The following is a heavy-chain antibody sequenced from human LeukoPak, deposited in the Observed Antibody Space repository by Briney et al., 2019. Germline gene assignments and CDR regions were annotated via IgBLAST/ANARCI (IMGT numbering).Heavy chain of an antibody. D-gene: IGHD7-27*01. CDR2: VNPNNGDA. CDR1: GYSFTNYD. J-gene: IGHJ5*02. Sequence: ASVKVSCKASGYSFTNYDINWVRQAAGQGLEWMGWVNPNNGDAGFSQKFQGRVTLTSNTSLTTAYMELTSLTSEDTAVYYCARGLGTYWGKDFLNWFDPWDQGTLVTVSS. CDR3: ARGLGTYWGKDFLNWFDP. V-gene: IGHV1-8*02.